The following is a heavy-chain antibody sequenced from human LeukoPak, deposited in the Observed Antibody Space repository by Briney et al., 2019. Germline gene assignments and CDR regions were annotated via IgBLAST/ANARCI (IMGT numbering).Heavy chain of an antibody. CDR2: ISGDGGST. D-gene: IGHD3-10*01. J-gene: IGHJ4*02. CDR1: GFTFSNYA. CDR3: AKHLWRDLLWFGEGYYFGY. Sequence: PGGSLRLSCAASGFTFSNYAMSWVRQAPGKGLECVSVISGDGGSTYYADSVRGRFTISRDNSKNTLYLQMNSLRADDTAVYYCAKHLWRDLLWFGEGYYFGYWGQGTLVTVSS. V-gene: IGHV3-23*01.